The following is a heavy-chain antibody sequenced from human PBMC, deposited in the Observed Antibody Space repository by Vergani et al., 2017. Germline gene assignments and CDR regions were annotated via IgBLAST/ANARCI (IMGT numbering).Heavy chain of an antibody. CDR2: ISGSGGST. CDR3: AKCVAAAGPPTYYYYYDMDV. J-gene: IGHJ6*03. Sequence: EVQLLESGGGLVQPGGSLRLSCAASGFTFSSYAMSWVRQAPGKGLEWVSAISGSGGSTYYADSVKGRFTISRDNSKNTLYLQMNSLRAEDTAVYYCAKCVAAAGPPTYYYYYDMDVWGKGTTVTVSS. CDR1: GFTFSSYA. D-gene: IGHD6-13*01. V-gene: IGHV3-23*01.